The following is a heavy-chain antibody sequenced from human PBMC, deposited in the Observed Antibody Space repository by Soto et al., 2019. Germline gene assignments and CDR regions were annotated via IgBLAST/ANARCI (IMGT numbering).Heavy chain of an antibody. CDR1: GFTFSGYA. CDR2: VTGNGDNT. CDR3: ANYNYENGGRSFDC. D-gene: IGHD2-8*01. J-gene: IGHJ5*01. V-gene: IGHV3-23*01. Sequence: PGGSLRLSCAASGFTFSGYAMSWVRQAPGKGLEWVSTVTGNGDNTYYTDSVKGRFTVSRDNSKNALYLQMNSLRGEDTAVYYCANYNYENGGRSFDCWGQGTLVTVSS.